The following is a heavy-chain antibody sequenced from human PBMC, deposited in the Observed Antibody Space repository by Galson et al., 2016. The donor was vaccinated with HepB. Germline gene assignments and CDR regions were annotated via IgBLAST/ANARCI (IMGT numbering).Heavy chain of an antibody. CDR1: GDSIGSSDYY. D-gene: IGHD2-2*02. CDR2: INYAGSP. CDR3: ARHTYTRGAFDY. V-gene: IGHV4-39*01. J-gene: IGHJ4*02. Sequence: TLSLTCTVSGDSIGSSDYYWGWIRQPPGKGLEWIASINYAGSPYYNPSLKDRVTISADTSKNQFSLKVSSVTAADTAVYYCARHTYTRGAFDYWGQGRLVTVSS.